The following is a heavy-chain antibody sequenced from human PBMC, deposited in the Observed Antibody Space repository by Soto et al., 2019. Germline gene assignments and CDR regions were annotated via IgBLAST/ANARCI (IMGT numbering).Heavy chain of an antibody. Sequence: PSETLSLTCTVSGGSISSGGYYWSWIRQHPGKGLEWIGEINHSGSTNYNPSLKSRVTISVDTSKNQFSLKLSSVTAADTAVYYCARGFGGYCSSTSCSLYYYYYYGMDVWGQGTTVTSP. V-gene: IGHV4-31*03. J-gene: IGHJ6*02. D-gene: IGHD2-2*01. CDR2: INHSGST. CDR3: ARGFGGYCSSTSCSLYYYYYYGMDV. CDR1: GGSISSGGYY.